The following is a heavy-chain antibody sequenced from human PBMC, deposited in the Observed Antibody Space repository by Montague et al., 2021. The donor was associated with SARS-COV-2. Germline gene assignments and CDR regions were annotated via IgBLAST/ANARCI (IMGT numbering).Heavy chain of an antibody. CDR1: GYSFTSYD. V-gene: IGHV1-8*01. CDR3: ARGRDYDILTGYYYYFDY. Sequence: SVKVSCKASGYSFTSYDISWVRQATGQGPEWLGWMNPNSGDSGYAQKFQGRVTMTRDTSIRTVYMELSSLRSEDTAVYYRARGRDYDILTGYYYYFDYWGQGTPVTVSS. J-gene: IGHJ4*02. D-gene: IGHD3-9*01. CDR2: MNPNSGDS.